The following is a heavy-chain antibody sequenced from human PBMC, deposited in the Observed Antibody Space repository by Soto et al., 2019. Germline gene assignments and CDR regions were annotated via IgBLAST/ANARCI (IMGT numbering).Heavy chain of an antibody. CDR3: PRDYGSGSYYSWFDP. Sequence: SETLSLTCTVSGGSISSGGYYLSWIRQHPGKGLEWIGYIYYSGSTYYNPSLKSRVTISVDTSKNQFSLKLSSVTAADTAVYYCPRDYGSGSYYSWFDPWGQGTLVTVSS. D-gene: IGHD3-10*01. CDR2: IYYSGST. J-gene: IGHJ5*02. CDR1: GGSISSGGYY. V-gene: IGHV4-31*03.